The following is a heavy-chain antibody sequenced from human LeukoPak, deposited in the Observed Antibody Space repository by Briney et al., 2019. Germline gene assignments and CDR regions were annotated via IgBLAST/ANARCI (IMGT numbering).Heavy chain of an antibody. J-gene: IGHJ4*02. D-gene: IGHD2-15*01. CDR1: GFTFSDYY. Sequence: PGGSLRLSCAASGFTFSDYYMSWIRQAPGKGLEWISYISGSGTTIYYADSVKGRFTISRDNAKNSLYLQMNSLRAEDTAVYYCAGPGWVLVTATFLDYWGQGALVTVSS. CDR3: AGPGWVLVTATFLDY. CDR2: ISGSGTTI. V-gene: IGHV3-11*01.